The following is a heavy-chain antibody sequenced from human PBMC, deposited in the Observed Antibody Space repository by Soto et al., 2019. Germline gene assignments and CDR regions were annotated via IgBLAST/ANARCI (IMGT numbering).Heavy chain of an antibody. CDR1: GYTFSSYG. V-gene: IGHV1-18*01. CDR2: ISAYNGNT. D-gene: IGHD3-9*01. J-gene: IGHJ6*02. CDR3: ARGPNYDILTGNYDGMDV. Sequence: QVQLVQSGAEVKKPGASVKVSCKASGYTFSSYGISWVRQAPGQGLEWMGWISAYNGNTNYAQKLQGRVTMTTDTASSTAYMELRSLRSDDTAVYYCARGPNYDILTGNYDGMDVWGQGTTVTVSS.